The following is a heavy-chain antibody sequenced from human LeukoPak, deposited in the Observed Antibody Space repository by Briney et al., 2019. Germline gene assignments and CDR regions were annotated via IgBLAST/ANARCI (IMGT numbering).Heavy chain of an antibody. Sequence: PSETLSLTCTVSGGSISSYYWSWIRQPPGKGLEWIGYIYHSGSTYYNPSLKSRVTISVDRSKNQFSLKLSSVTAADTAVYYCARGDYYDSSGYAYWGQGTLVTVSS. J-gene: IGHJ4*02. CDR2: IYHSGST. V-gene: IGHV4-59*12. CDR3: ARGDYYDSSGYAY. CDR1: GGSISSYY. D-gene: IGHD3-22*01.